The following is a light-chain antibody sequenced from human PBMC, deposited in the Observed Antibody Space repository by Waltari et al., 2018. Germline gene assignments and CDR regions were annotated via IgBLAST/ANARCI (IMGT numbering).Light chain of an antibody. CDR1: QSVSNY. Sequence: EIVLTQSPATLSLSPGERATLSCRASQSVSNYLAWYQQKPGQAPRLLIYAASTRPTGTPARFSGSGSGTDFSLTISSLEPEDFAVYYCQQRGNGLTFGGGTKVEIK. CDR3: QQRGNGLT. V-gene: IGKV3-11*01. J-gene: IGKJ4*01. CDR2: AAS.